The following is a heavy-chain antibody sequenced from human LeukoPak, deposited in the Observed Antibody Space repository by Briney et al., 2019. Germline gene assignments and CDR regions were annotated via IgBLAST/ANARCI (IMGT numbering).Heavy chain of an antibody. CDR1: GGSISSSGSY. Sequence: KPSETLSLTCTVSGGSISSSGSYWGWIRQPPGKGLEWIGNINYSGSTQYNPSLNSRVTISVDTSTNQFSLKLSSVTAADTAVYYCARRNRAAAGVDYWGQGTLVTVSS. CDR3: ARRNRAAAGVDY. J-gene: IGHJ4*02. D-gene: IGHD6-13*01. CDR2: INYSGST. V-gene: IGHV4-39*01.